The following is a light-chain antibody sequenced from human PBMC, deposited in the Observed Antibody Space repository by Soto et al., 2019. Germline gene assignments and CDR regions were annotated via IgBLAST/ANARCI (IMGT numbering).Light chain of an antibody. V-gene: IGLV2-23*01. CDR1: SSHIGSSNL. J-gene: IGLJ1*01. Sequence: QSALTQPASVSGSPGQSITISCTASSSHIGSSNLVSWYQHHSGKAPKLIIYEGNKRPSGVSNRFSGSKSGKTASLTISGLQAEDEVTYYCCSYAGSSPLYVFGTGTKLTVL. CDR3: CSYAGSSPLYV. CDR2: EGN.